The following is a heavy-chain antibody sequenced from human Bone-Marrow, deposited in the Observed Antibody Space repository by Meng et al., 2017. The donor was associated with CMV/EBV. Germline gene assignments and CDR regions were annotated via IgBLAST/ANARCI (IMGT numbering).Heavy chain of an antibody. Sequence: LTCGGSGDSISRNLWWSWVRQPPGKGLEWIGEISYSGDTKYNPSLQSRATISSDTTNNRFSLRLNSVTAADTGVYFCARSPGFWSLDYWGRGTLVTVSS. D-gene: IGHD2-8*02. CDR2: ISYSGDT. V-gene: IGHV4-4*01. CDR1: GDSISRNLW. CDR3: ARSPGFWSLDY. J-gene: IGHJ4*02.